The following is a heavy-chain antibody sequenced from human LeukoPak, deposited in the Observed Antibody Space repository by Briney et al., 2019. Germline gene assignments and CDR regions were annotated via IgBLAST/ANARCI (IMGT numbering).Heavy chain of an antibody. CDR1: GFTFSSYA. CDR3: ARGYGSGSYYWYFDL. D-gene: IGHD3-10*01. Sequence: SGGSLRLSCAASGFTFSSYAMSWVRQAPGKGLEWVSSISSSSSYIYYADSVKGRFTISRDNAKNSLYLQMNSLRAEDTAVYYCARGYGSGSYYWYFDLWGRGTLVTVSS. V-gene: IGHV3-21*01. CDR2: ISSSSSYI. J-gene: IGHJ2*01.